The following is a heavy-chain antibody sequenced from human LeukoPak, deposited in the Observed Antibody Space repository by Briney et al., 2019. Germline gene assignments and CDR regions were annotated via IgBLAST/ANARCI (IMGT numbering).Heavy chain of an antibody. V-gene: IGHV3-9*01. CDR3: ATMLYSSSWYDY. D-gene: IGHD6-13*01. CDR2: ISWNSGSI. CDR1: GFTFDDYA. Sequence: GGSLRLSCAASGFTFDDYAMHWVRQAPGKGLEWVSGISWNSGSIGYAGSVKGRFTISRDNAKNSLYLQMNSLRAEDTALYYCATMLYSSSWYDYWGQGTLVTVSS. J-gene: IGHJ4*02.